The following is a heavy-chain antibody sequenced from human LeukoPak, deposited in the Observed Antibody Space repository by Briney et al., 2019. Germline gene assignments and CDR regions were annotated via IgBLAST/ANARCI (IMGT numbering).Heavy chain of an antibody. D-gene: IGHD7-27*01. CDR1: GFTFSSYA. J-gene: IGHJ4*02. V-gene: IGHV3-23*01. CDR2: ISGSGGST. CDR3: AKSLGNVATKNYFDY. Sequence: GGSLRLSCAAPGFTFSSYAMTWVRQAPGKGLEWVSAISGSGGSTYYADSVKGRFTISRDNSKNTLYLQMNSLRAEDTAVYYCAKSLGNVATKNYFDYWGQGTLVSVSS.